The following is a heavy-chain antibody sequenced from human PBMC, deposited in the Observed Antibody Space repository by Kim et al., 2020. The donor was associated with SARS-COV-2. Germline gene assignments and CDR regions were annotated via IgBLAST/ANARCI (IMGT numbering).Heavy chain of an antibody. V-gene: IGHV1-69*02. J-gene: IGHJ4*02. CDR1: GGTFSSYP. CDR2: IIPILGIA. CDR3: ARPPNWSPHDVEPQELAY. D-gene: IGHD7-27*01. Sequence: SVKVSCKASGGTFSSYPISWVRQAPGQGLEWMGRIIPILGIANYAQKFQGRVTITADKSTSTGYMELSRLRSEDTAVYYCARPPNWSPHDVEPQELAYWGQGTLVTVSS.